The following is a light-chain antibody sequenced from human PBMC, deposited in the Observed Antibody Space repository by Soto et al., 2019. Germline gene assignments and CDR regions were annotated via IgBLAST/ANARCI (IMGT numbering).Light chain of an antibody. Sequence: QLVLTQSPSASASLGASVKLTCTRSSGHSSYAIAWHQQQPEKGPRYLMKLNSDGSHSKGDGIPDRFSGSSSGAERYLTSTSLQSEDEADYHSQTWGTGIQVFGGGTKLTVL. CDR1: SGHSSYA. J-gene: IGLJ2*01. CDR3: QTWGTGIQV. V-gene: IGLV4-69*01. CDR2: LNSDGSH.